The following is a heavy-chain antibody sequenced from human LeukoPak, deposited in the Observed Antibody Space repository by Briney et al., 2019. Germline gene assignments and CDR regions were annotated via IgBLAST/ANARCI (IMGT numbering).Heavy chain of an antibody. J-gene: IGHJ3*02. D-gene: IGHD3-16*01. CDR1: GFTFSIYS. CDR3: ARDEALGI. CDR2: ISSSSSYI. Sequence: PGGSLRLSCAASGFTFSIYSINWVRQAPGKGLEWVSSISSSSSYIYYADSVKGRFTISRDNAKNSLYLQMNSLRVEDTAVYYCARDEALGIWGQGTMVTASS. V-gene: IGHV3-21*01.